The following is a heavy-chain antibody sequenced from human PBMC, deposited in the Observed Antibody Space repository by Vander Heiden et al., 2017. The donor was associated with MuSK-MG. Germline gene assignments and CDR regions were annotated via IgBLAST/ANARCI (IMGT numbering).Heavy chain of an antibody. CDR2: IGTAGDT. Sequence: EVQLVESGGGLVKPGGALRLSCPDPGFTFSSYDMHWVRQATGKGLEWVSAIGTAGDTYYPGSVKGRFTISRENAKNSLYLQMNSLRAGDTAVYYCARGMRYYDSSGLADYWGQGTLVTVSS. CDR3: ARGMRYYDSSGLADY. CDR1: GFTFSSYD. D-gene: IGHD3-22*01. J-gene: IGHJ4*02. V-gene: IGHV3-13*04.